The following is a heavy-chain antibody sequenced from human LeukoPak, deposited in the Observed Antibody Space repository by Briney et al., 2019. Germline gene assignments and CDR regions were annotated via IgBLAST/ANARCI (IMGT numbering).Heavy chain of an antibody. CDR3: ARATQIRDYSSNY. J-gene: IGHJ4*02. CDR2: IIPILGIA. CDR1: GGTFSSYA. D-gene: IGHD4-11*01. V-gene: IGHV1-69*04. Sequence: ASVKVSCKASGGTFSSYAISWVRQAPGQGLEWMGRIIPILGIASYAQKFQGRVTMTRDTSTSTVYMELSSLRSEDTAVYYCARATQIRDYSSNYWGQGTLVTVSA.